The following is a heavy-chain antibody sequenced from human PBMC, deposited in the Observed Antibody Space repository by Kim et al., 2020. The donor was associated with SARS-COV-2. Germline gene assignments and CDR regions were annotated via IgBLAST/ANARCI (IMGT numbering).Heavy chain of an antibody. V-gene: IGHV4-34*01. CDR3: ARETRDWYFDL. J-gene: IGHJ2*01. Sequence: NTNYHPSLKSRVPLSVGTSKNQFSLKLSSVTAADTAMYYCARETRDWYFDLWGRGTLVTVSS. CDR2: NT.